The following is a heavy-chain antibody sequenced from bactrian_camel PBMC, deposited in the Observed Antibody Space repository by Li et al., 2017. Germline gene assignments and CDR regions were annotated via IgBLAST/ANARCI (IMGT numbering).Heavy chain of an antibody. J-gene: IGHJ6*01. CDR3: RQTESVAVGGLTLVT. V-gene: IGHV3S6*01. Sequence: HVQLVEYGGELVQPGGSLRLSCAASGFTFTTNYMNWVRQAPGKGLEWMSSIYTDGGQPYYADVVKGRFTISKDNAQNTLFLQMNSLNLTTRPCITVRQTESVAVGGLTLVTGARGPRSPSP. D-gene: IGHD7*01. CDR2: IYTDGGQP. CDR1: GFTFTTNY.